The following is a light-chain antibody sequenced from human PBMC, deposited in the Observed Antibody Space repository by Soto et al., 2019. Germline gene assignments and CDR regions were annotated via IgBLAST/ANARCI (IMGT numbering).Light chain of an antibody. Sequence: QAVVTQPPSVSGAPGQRVTISCTGSSSNIGAGYDVHWYQQLPGTAPKLLIYGNSNRPSGVPDRFSGSKSGTSASLAITGLQAEDEADYHCQSYDSSLSGVVFGGGTQLTVL. V-gene: IGLV1-40*01. CDR1: SSNIGAGYD. J-gene: IGLJ2*01. CDR2: GNS. CDR3: QSYDSSLSGVV.